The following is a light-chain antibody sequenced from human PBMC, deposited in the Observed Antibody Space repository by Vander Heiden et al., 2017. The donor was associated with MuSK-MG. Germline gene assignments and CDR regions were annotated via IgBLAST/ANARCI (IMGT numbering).Light chain of an antibody. CDR2: GAS. CDR1: QSVTSNY. CDR3: HQDGSSPRT. V-gene: IGKV3-20*01. Sequence: EIVLTQSPGTLSLSPGEGTTLSCRASQSVTSNYLAWYQQKPGQAPRLLIYGASIRATGIPDRFSGSGSGTDFTLTISRLEPEDFAVYYCHQDGSSPRTFGQGTKMDIK. J-gene: IGKJ2*01.